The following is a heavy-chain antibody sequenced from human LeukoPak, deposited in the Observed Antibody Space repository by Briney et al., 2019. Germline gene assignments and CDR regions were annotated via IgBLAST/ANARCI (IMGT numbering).Heavy chain of an antibody. CDR2: ISGSGGST. V-gene: IGHV3-23*01. Sequence: PGGSLRLPCAASGFTFSSYAMSWVRQAPGRGLEWVSAISGSGGSTYYADSVKGRFTISRDNSKNTLYLQMNSLRAEDTAVYYCAKDLGYSGYGYDYWGQGTLVTVSS. CDR1: GFTFSSYA. D-gene: IGHD5-12*01. J-gene: IGHJ4*02. CDR3: AKDLGYSGYGYDY.